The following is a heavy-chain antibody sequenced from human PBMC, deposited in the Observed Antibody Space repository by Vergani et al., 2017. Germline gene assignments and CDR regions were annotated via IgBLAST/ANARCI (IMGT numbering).Heavy chain of an antibody. V-gene: IGHV1-69*02. CDR3: ARGPRYSSSWYGMDV. J-gene: IGHJ6*02. Sequence: QVKLVHSGAEVKKPGSSVKVSCKASGGTFSSYTISWVRQAPGQGIEWMGKIIPILGIANYAQKFQGRVTITADKSTSTAYMELSSLRSEDTAVYYCARGPRYSSSWYGMDVWGQGTTVTVSS. CDR2: IIPILGIA. CDR1: GGTFSSYT. D-gene: IGHD6-13*01.